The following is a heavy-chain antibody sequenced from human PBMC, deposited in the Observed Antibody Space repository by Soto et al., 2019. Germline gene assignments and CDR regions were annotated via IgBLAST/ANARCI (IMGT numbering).Heavy chain of an antibody. CDR2: IVVGSGNT. J-gene: IGHJ6*02. D-gene: IGHD3-10*01. CDR1: GFTFTSSA. Sequence: SVKGSCKASGFTFTSSAVQWVRQARGQRLEWIGWIVVGSGNTNYAQKFQERVTITRDMSTSTAYMELSSLRSEDTAVYYCAAEDGSGSYYNGLGYYGMDVWGQGTTVTVSS. CDR3: AAEDGSGSYYNGLGYYGMDV. V-gene: IGHV1-58*01.